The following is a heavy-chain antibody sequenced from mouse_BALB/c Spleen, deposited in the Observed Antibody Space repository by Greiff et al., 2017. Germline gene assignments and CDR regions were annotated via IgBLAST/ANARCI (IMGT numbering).Heavy chain of an antibody. CDR2: INSNGGST. Sequence: VQLKESGGGLVQPGGSLKLSCAASGFTFSSYGMSWVRQTPDKRLELVATINSNGGSTYYPDSVKGRFTISRDNAKNTLYLQMSSLKSEDTAMYYCARERVYYIDYWGQGTTLTVSS. J-gene: IGHJ2*01. CDR1: GFTFSSYG. V-gene: IGHV5-6-3*01. CDR3: ARERVYYIDY.